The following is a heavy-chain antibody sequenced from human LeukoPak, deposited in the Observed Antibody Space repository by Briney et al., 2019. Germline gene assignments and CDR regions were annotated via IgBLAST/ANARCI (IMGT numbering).Heavy chain of an antibody. CDR2: SYSSGCT. D-gene: IGHD5-18*01. V-gene: IGHV4-39*01. CDR3: ARSLEDLWLTIWDAFDV. J-gene: IGHJ3*01. CDR1: GGSISSSSYS. Sequence: PSETLSLTCTASGGSISSSSYSWGWLRQPPGKGLEWIVSSYSSGCTDYYPSLKSLITISVDTSKNQFSLKLSPVTAADTAVYYCARSLEDLWLTIWDAFDVWGQGTMVTIST.